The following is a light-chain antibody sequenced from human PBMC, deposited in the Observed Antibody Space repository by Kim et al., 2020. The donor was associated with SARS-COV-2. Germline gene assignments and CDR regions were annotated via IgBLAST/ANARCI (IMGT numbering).Light chain of an antibody. J-gene: IGKJ1*01. V-gene: IGKV3-20*01. Sequence: EIVLTQSPGTLSLSPGERATLSCRASQSVSSYYLAWYQQKPGQAPRLLIYDVSNRATGIPDRFSGSGPGTDFTLTISRLEPEDFAVYYCQQYHTSPRTFGQGTKVEIK. CDR1: QSVSSYY. CDR3: QQYHTSPRT. CDR2: DVS.